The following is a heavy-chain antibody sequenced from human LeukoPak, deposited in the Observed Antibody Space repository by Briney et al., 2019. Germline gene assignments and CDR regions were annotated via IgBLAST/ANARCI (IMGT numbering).Heavy chain of an antibody. CDR3: ARVMVGVRGLHFDD. D-gene: IGHD3-10*01. CDR1: GYSISSGYY. J-gene: IGHJ4*02. V-gene: IGHV4-38-2*02. CDR2: INRSGST. Sequence: SETLSLTCTVSGYSISSGYYWSWIRQPPGKGLEWIGEINRSGSTDYNPSLRSRVTISVDTSKNQFSLRLSSVTAADTAVYYCARVMVGVRGLHFDDWGQGTLVTVSS.